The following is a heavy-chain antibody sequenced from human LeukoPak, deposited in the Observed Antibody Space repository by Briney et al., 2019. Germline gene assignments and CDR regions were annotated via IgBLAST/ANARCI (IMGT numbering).Heavy chain of an antibody. CDR1: GYTFTGYY. CDR2: MNPNSGNT. CDR3: ATQGYDNYYYYYYMDV. Sequence: ASVKVSCKASGYTFTGYYMHWVRQAPGQGLEWMGWMNPNSGNTGYAQKFQGRVTMTRDTSISTAYMELSRLRSDDTAVYYCATQGYDNYYYYYYMDVWGKGTTVTVSS. D-gene: IGHD3-22*01. V-gene: IGHV1-2*02. J-gene: IGHJ6*03.